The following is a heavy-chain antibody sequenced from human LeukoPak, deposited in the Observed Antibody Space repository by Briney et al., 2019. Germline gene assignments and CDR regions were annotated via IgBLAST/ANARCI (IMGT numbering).Heavy chain of an antibody. J-gene: IGHJ4*02. CDR1: GGSISSNDYY. CDR3: AREVGSSGYDGNYFDY. Sequence: PSETLSLTCTVSGGSISSNDYYWGWIRQPPGKGLEWIASIHYTGNTYYNPSPKSRDTISVDTSKNQFSLKLSSVTAADTAVYYCAREVGSSGYDGNYFDYWGQGTLVTVSS. D-gene: IGHD3-22*01. CDR2: IHYTGNT. V-gene: IGHV4-39*02.